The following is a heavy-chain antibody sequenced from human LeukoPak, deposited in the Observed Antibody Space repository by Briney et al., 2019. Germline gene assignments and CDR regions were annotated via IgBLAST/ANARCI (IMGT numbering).Heavy chain of an antibody. CDR1: GFTLTSCP. D-gene: IGHD1-26*01. Sequence: GSLRLSCSASGFTLTSCPMLWVRXAPGKGLEYVSVISSDGGSTYYGESVKGRFTISRDNSKNTLFLQMSNLRAEDTAVYYCARSWDVDYWGQGTLVTVSS. CDR3: ARSWDVDY. J-gene: IGHJ4*02. V-gene: IGHV3-64D*06. CDR2: ISSDGGST.